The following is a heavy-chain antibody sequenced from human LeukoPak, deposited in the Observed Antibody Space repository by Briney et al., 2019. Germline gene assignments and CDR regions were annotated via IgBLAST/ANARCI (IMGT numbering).Heavy chain of an antibody. CDR2: ISTSGST. CDR3: AAMIRGPYPIDY. CDR1: TGSISSYD. D-gene: IGHD3-10*01. J-gene: IGHJ4*02. V-gene: IGHV4-4*07. Sequence: PSETLSLTCTVSTGSISSYDWNWIRQPAGKGLEWIGRISTSGSTSYNPSLESRVTMSLDTSKNQFSLKLSSVTVADTAVYYCAAMIRGPYPIDYWGQGTLVTVSS.